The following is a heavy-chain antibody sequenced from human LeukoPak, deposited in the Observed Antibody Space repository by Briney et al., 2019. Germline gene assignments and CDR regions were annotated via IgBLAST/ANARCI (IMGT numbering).Heavy chain of an antibody. V-gene: IGHV4-31*11. CDR1: GGSISSGGYY. J-gene: IGHJ4*02. CDR3: ARGRGYSGYGGIDY. CDR2: IYYREST. D-gene: IGHD5-12*01. Sequence: SQTLSLTCAVSGGSISSGGYYWSWIRQHPGKGLEWIGYIYYRESTYYNPSLKSRVTISVDTSKNQFSLKLSSVTAADTAVYYCARGRGYSGYGGIDYWGQGTLVTVSS.